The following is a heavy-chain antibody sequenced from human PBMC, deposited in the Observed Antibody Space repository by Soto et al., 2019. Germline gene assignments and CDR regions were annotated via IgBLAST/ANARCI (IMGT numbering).Heavy chain of an antibody. CDR3: ASEVPLYDFWSGYIGGWFDP. D-gene: IGHD3-3*01. CDR2: INPNSGGT. V-gene: IGHV1-2*02. J-gene: IGHJ5*02. CDR1: GYTFTGYY. Sequence: GASVKVSCKASGYTFTGYYMHWLRQSPGQGLEWMGWINPNSGGTNYAQKFQGRVTMTRDTSISTAYMELSRLRSDDTAVYYCASEVPLYDFWSGYIGGWFDPWGQGTLVTVSS.